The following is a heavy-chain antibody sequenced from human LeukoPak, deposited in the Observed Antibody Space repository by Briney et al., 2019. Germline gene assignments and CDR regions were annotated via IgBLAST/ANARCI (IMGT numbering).Heavy chain of an antibody. CDR3: ASANYYYYYYMDV. CDR1: GGSISSYY. J-gene: IGHJ6*03. V-gene: IGHV4-59*01. CDR2: IYYSGST. Sequence: SETLSLTCTVSGGSISSYYWSWIRQPPGKGLEWIGYIYYSGSTNYNPSLKSRVTISVDTSKNQFSLKLSSVTAADTAVYYCASANYYYYYYMDVWGKGTTVTVSS.